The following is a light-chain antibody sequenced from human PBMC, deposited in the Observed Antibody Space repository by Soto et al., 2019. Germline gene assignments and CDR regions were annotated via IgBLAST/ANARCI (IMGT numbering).Light chain of an antibody. CDR1: SSDVGGYNY. CDR2: DVS. CDR3: CSYAGSYVV. Sequence: SALTQPRSVSGSPGQSVTISCTGTSSDVGGYNYVSWYQQHPGKAPKLMIYDVSKRPSGVPDRFSGSKSGNTASLTISGLQAEDEADYYCCSYAGSYVVFGGGTQLTVL. J-gene: IGLJ2*01. V-gene: IGLV2-11*01.